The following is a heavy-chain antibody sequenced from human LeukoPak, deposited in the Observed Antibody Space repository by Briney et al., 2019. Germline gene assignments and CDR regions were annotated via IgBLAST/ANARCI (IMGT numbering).Heavy chain of an antibody. CDR1: GFTFSSYS. Sequence: GGSLRLSCAASGFTFSSYSMNWVRQAPGKGLEWVSSISSSSSYIYYADSVKGRFTISRDNAKNSLYLQMNSLRAEDTAVYYCARGDSSGYRAKAFDTWGQGTMVTVSS. J-gene: IGHJ3*02. CDR3: ARGDSSGYRAKAFDT. D-gene: IGHD3-22*01. CDR2: ISSSSSYI. V-gene: IGHV3-21*01.